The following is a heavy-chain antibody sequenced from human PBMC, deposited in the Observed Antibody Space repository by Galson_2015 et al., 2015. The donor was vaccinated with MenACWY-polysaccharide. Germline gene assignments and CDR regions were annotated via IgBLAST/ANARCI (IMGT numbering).Heavy chain of an antibody. Sequence: LRLSCAPSGFTFSNAWMRWVRQAPGKGLEWVGRIKSKYNGGTTDYAAPVKGRFSISRDDSQSTAYLQMNSLRTDDTGIYYCTTWGRDVYWGQGTVVTVSP. CDR1: GFTFSNAW. J-gene: IGHJ4*02. CDR2: IKSKYNGGTT. CDR3: TTWGRDVY. V-gene: IGHV3-15*01. D-gene: IGHD3-10*01.